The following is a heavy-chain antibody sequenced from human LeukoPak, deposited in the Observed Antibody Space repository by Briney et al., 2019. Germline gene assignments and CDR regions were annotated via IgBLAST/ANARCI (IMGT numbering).Heavy chain of an antibody. Sequence: GASVKVSCKASGFTFTSSAMQWVRQARGQRLEWIGWIVVGSGNTNYAQKFQERVTITRDMSTSTAYMELNSLRAEDTAVYYCAKVDGRGTYYYDSSGYYPDYWGQGTLVTVSS. CDR1: GFTFTSSA. CDR3: AKVDGRGTYYYDSSGYYPDY. V-gene: IGHV1-58*02. J-gene: IGHJ4*02. CDR2: IVVGSGNT. D-gene: IGHD3-22*01.